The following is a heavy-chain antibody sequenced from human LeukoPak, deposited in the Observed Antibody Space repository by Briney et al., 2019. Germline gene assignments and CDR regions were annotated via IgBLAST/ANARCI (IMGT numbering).Heavy chain of an antibody. V-gene: IGHV4-34*01. CDR1: GGSFSGYY. J-gene: IGHJ3*02. CDR2: INHSGST. Sequence: SETLSLACAVYGGSFSGYYWSWIRQPPGKGLEWIGEINHSGSTNYNPSLKSRVTISVDTSKNQFSLKLSSVTAADTAVYYCARGAEDAFDIWGQGTMVTVSS. CDR3: ARGAEDAFDI. D-gene: IGHD1-14*01.